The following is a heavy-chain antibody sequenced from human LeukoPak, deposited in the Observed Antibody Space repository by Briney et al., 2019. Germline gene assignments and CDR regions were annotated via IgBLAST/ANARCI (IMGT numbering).Heavy chain of an antibody. D-gene: IGHD3-10*01. Sequence: SENFSLTCTVSGGSITSYYWSWIRQPPGKGLEWIGNIYYSGSTNYNPSLKSRVTISIDTSKNQFSLKLSSVTAADTAVYYCASTANYYGSGSYYKNWGQGTLVTLSS. CDR3: ASTANYYGSGSYYKN. V-gene: IGHV4-59*01. CDR1: GGSITSYY. J-gene: IGHJ4*02. CDR2: IYYSGST.